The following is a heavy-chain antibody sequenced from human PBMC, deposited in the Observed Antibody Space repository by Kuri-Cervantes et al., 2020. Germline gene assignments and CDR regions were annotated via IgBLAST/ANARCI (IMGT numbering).Heavy chain of an antibody. Sequence: GGSLRLSCAASGLTLSSYMHWVRQAPGKGLEWVSYISSSGSTIYYADSVKGRFTISRDNAKNSLYLQMNSLRAEDTAVYYCARVGTYGDYVGVWGQGTLVTVSS. CDR3: ARVGTYGDYVGV. D-gene: IGHD4-17*01. V-gene: IGHV3-48*04. CDR2: ISSSGSTI. J-gene: IGHJ4*02. CDR1: GLTLSSY.